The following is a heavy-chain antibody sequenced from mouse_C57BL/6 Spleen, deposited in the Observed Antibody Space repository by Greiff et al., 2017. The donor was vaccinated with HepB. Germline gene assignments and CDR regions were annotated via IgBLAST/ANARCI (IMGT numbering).Heavy chain of an antibody. CDR1: GFTFSSYA. J-gene: IGHJ3*01. D-gene: IGHD2-4*01. CDR2: ISDGGSYT. Sequence: DVMLVESGGGLVKPGGSLKLSCAASGFTFSSYAMSWVRQTPEKRLEWVATISDGGSYTYYPDNVKGRFTISRDTAKNNLYLQMSHLKSEDTAMYYCARVYDNDWFAYWGQGTLVTVSA. CDR3: ARVYDNDWFAY. V-gene: IGHV5-4*03.